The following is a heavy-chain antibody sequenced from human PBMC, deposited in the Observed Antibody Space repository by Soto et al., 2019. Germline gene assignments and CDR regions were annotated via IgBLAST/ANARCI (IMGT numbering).Heavy chain of an antibody. V-gene: IGHV3-30*03. D-gene: IGHD3-10*01. J-gene: IGHJ4*02. CDR2: ISYDGSNK. CDR3: AIIGGFQFRGFFDY. CDR1: GFTFSSYG. Sequence: QVQLVESGGGVVQPGRSLRLSCAASGFTFSSYGMHWVRQAPGKGLEWVAVISYDGSNKYYADSVKGRFTISRDNSKNTLYLQMNSLRAEDTAVYYCAIIGGFQFRGFFDYWGQGTLVTVSS.